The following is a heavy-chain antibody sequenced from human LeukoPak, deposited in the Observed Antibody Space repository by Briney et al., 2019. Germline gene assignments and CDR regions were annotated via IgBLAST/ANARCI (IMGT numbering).Heavy chain of an antibody. J-gene: IGHJ6*03. CDR2: IYHSGST. CDR3: ARTMESGYTYGYYYYYYMDV. CDR1: GGSISSSNW. D-gene: IGHD5-18*01. V-gene: IGHV4-4*02. Sequence: SGTLSLTCAVSGGSISSSNWWSWVRQPPGEGLEWIGEIYHSGSTNYNPSLKSRVTISVDKSKNQFSLKLSSVTAADTAVYYCARTMESGYTYGYYYYYYMDVWGKGTTVTISS.